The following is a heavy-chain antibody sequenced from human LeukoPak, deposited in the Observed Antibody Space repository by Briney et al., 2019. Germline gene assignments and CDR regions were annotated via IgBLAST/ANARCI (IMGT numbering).Heavy chain of an antibody. Sequence: PSETLSLTCTVSGASIGSYYWSWIRQPPGKGLEWIGYISQNGYTSYTPSLKSRVTISRDTSENQFSLKLSSVTAADTAVYYCAREAVAAPYYYYYMDVWGKGTTVTVSS. V-gene: IGHV4-59*12. CDR3: AREAVAAPYYYYYMDV. D-gene: IGHD6-19*01. CDR2: ISQNGYT. CDR1: GASIGSYY. J-gene: IGHJ6*03.